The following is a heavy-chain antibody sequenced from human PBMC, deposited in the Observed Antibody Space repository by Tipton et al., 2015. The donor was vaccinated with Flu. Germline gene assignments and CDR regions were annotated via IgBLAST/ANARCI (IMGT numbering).Heavy chain of an antibody. J-gene: IGHJ4*02. CDR1: GGSMSSFY. CDR3: ARGSGSGTDVTFYY. V-gene: IGHV4-4*07. D-gene: IGHD3-10*01. CDR2: MYVSGST. Sequence: LRLSCTVSGGSMSSFYWTWIRQPAGKGLEWIGRMYVSGSTKYNPSLKSRVTMSVDTSKNQFSLKLSSVTAADTAVYYCARGSGSGTDVTFYYWGQGTLVTVAS.